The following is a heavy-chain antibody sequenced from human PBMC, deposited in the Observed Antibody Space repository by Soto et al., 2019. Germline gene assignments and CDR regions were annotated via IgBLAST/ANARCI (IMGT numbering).Heavy chain of an antibody. CDR3: AKELLDYYDSSDYHPNDAFHI. Sequence: QVQLVQSGADVRNPGASVKVSCKASGYTFTSYGLSWVRQAPGQGLEWMGWISGYDASTSYAQNLQGRVTMTTDTSMTTAYMELRSLTSDDTAVYYCAKELLDYYDSSDYHPNDAFHIWGQGTMVTVSS. V-gene: IGHV1-18*04. CDR2: ISGYDAST. J-gene: IGHJ3*02. D-gene: IGHD3-22*01. CDR1: GYTFTSYG.